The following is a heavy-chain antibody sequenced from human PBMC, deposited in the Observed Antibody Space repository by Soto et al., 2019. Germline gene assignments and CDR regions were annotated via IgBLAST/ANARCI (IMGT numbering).Heavy chain of an antibody. CDR2: INQVGSIQ. CDR3: ARDASGWLNWFDP. J-gene: IGHJ5*02. D-gene: IGHD6-19*01. Sequence: PGGSLRLSCEASGFALSMYWMSWVRQAPGMGLQWVANINQVGSIQHYVDSVRGRFTVSRDNAKNSLFLQMNSLRDEDTAVYYCARDASGWLNWFDPWGQGTLVTVSS. CDR1: GFALSMYW. V-gene: IGHV3-7*01.